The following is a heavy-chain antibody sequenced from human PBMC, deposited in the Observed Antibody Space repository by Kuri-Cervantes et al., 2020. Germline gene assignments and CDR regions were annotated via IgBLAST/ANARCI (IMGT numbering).Heavy chain of an antibody. D-gene: IGHD6-6*01. Sequence: SETLSLTCAVYGGSFSAHYWTWIRQPPGEGLEWIGEINHSASTNYNPSLKSRVTISVDTSKNQFSLKLSSVTAADTAVYYCATRGQLEGYYFDYWGQGTLVTVSS. CDR2: INHSAST. CDR1: GGSFSAHY. V-gene: IGHV4-34*01. J-gene: IGHJ4*02. CDR3: ATRGQLEGYYFDY.